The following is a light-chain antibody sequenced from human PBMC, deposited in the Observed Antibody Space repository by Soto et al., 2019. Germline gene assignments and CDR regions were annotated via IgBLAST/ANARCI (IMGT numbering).Light chain of an antibody. CDR2: GAS. J-gene: IGKJ4*01. Sequence: ESVLTQSQGTLSLSPGGRATLSCRASQSVTSSYLAWWQQKPGQAPRLLIYGASSRATGIPDRFSGGGSGTDFTLTISRLEPEDFAVYYCQQFSSYPLPFGGGTKVDI. V-gene: IGKV3-20*01. CDR1: QSVTSSY. CDR3: QQFSSYPLP.